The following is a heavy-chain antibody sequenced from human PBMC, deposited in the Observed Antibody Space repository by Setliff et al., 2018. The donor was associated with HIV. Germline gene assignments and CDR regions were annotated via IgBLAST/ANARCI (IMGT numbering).Heavy chain of an antibody. Sequence: SETLSLTCAVSGDSISNNNWWSWVRQPPGKGLEWIGEIYHSGSTNYNPSLRGRVTISVDTSKNQFSLRLSSVTAADTAVYYCAREVRVVLPAAASGNYYYYYMDVWGKGTTVTVSS. CDR1: GDSISNNNW. V-gene: IGHV4-4*02. J-gene: IGHJ6*03. CDR2: IYHSGST. D-gene: IGHD2-2*01. CDR3: AREVRVVLPAAASGNYYYYYMDV.